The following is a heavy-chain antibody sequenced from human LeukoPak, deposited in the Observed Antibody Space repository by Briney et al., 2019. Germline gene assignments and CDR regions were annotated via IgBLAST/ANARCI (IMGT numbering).Heavy chain of an antibody. J-gene: IGHJ3*02. CDR2: IFYNGGP. CDR3: ARGPGEGSWTAFDI. V-gene: IGHV4-39*07. D-gene: IGHD1-26*01. Sequence: SETLSLTCTASGDSFSNSNYYWGWVRQSPGRGLEWLGNIFYNGGPYYNPSFKSRVAISVDTSKNHFSLTLNAVTAADTAVYYCARGPGEGSWTAFDIWGQGTMVTVSS. CDR1: GDSFSNSNYY.